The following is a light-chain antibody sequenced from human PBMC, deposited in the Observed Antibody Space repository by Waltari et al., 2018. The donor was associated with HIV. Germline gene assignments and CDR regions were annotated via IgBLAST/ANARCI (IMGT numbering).Light chain of an antibody. J-gene: IGLJ1*01. V-gene: IGLV2-11*01. CDR2: EVL. CDR3: CSYAGTDTDV. CDR1: ASALGYFYY. Sequence: QSALTHPRSVSGSPGQSVTIPCTRTASALGYFYYVSWYQQYPGKAPKVSIYEVLQRPSRYPDRCTASKSGITAALTITGLQDEDEADYYFCSYAGTDTDVFGSGTTVTVL.